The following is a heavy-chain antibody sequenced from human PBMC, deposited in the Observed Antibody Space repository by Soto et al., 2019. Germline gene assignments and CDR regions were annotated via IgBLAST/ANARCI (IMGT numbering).Heavy chain of an antibody. V-gene: IGHV6-1*01. D-gene: IGHD2-15*01. Sequence: SQTLSLTCAISGDSVSSNSAAWNWIRQSPSRGLEWLGRTYYRSKWYNDYAVSVKSRITINPDTSKNQFSLQLSSVTPEDTAVYYCARVPYCSGGSCYSFDPWGQGTLVTVSS. J-gene: IGHJ5*02. CDR3: ARVPYCSGGSCYSFDP. CDR1: GDSVSSNSAA. CDR2: TYYRSKWYN.